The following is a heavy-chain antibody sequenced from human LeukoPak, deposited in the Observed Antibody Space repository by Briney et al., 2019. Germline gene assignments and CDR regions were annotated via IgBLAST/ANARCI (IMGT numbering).Heavy chain of an antibody. Sequence: GGSLRLSCAASGFTFSSYSMNWVRQAPGKGLEWVSYISSSSSTIYYADSVKGRFTISRDNAKNSLYLQMNSLRAEDTAVYYCARDQRITIFGVAIGDAFDTWGQGTMVTVSS. D-gene: IGHD3-3*01. V-gene: IGHV3-48*01. J-gene: IGHJ3*02. CDR1: GFTFSSYS. CDR2: ISSSSSTI. CDR3: ARDQRITIFGVAIGDAFDT.